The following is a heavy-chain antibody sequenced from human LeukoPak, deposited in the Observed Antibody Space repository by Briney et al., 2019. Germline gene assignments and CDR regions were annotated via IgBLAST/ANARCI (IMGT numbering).Heavy chain of an antibody. CDR1: GYTFTGYY. J-gene: IGHJ5*02. D-gene: IGHD6-19*01. V-gene: IGHV1-2*02. Sequence: ASVKVSCKASGYTFTGYYMHWVRQAPGQGLEWMGWINPNSGGTNNAQKFQGRVTMTRDTSISTAYMELSRLRSDDTAVYYCARDRTRYSSGWYRPWGQGTLVTVSS. CDR2: INPNSGGT. CDR3: ARDRTRYSSGWYRP.